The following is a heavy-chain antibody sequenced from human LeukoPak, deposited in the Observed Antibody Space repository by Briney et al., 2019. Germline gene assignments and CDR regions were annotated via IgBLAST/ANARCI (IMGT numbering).Heavy chain of an antibody. J-gene: IGHJ5*02. CDR1: GGSFSGYY. CDR3: ARGPSSSWYGPWFDP. D-gene: IGHD6-13*01. V-gene: IGHV4-34*01. CDR2: INHSGST. Sequence: PSETLSLTCAVYGGSFSGYYWSWIRQPPGKGLEWIGEINHSGSTNYNPSLKSRVTISVDTSKNQFSLKLSSVTAADTAVYYCARGPSSSWYGPWFDPWGQGTLVTVSS.